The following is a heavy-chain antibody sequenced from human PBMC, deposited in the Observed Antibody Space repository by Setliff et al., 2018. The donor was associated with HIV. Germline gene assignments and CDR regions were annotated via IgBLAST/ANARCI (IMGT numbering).Heavy chain of an antibody. J-gene: IGHJ6*02. Sequence: PGGSLRLSCAASGFTFSAYAMTWVRQAPGKGLEWVSATTSNGRTTDYAESVRGRFILSRDNSGNTLYLQMTSLRAEDTAVYYCARDQGNYVPLGYYYGMDVWGQGTTVTVSS. D-gene: IGHD1-7*01. CDR3: ARDQGNYVPLGYYYGMDV. CDR2: TTSNGRTT. CDR1: GFTFSAYA. V-gene: IGHV3-23*01.